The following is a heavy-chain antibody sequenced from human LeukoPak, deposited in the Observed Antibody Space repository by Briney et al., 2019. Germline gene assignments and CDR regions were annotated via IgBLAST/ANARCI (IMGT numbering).Heavy chain of an antibody. CDR3: ARGRSVLLWFGELLSYFDY. J-gene: IGHJ4*02. CDR1: GYTFTSYG. CDR2: ISAYNGNT. D-gene: IGHD3-10*01. Sequence: ASVKVSCKASGYTFTSYGISWVRQAPGQGLEWMGWISAYNGNTNYAQKLQGRVTMTTDTSTSTAYMELRSLRSDDTAVYYCARGRSVLLWFGELLSYFDYWGQGTLVTVSS. V-gene: IGHV1-18*04.